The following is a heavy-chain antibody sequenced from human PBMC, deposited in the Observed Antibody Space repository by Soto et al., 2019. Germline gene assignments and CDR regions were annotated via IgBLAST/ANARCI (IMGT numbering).Heavy chain of an antibody. Sequence: QLHLVQSGAVVKKPGASVTVSCSASGYPVTAYYMHWVRQAPGRGPEWMGGINPATGAAKYTQTFQGRVTMTRDTATSTGFIELSGLTSKDTAVFYCARGGGVGVAGSAAFDMWGQGTVVTVSS. J-gene: IGHJ3*02. D-gene: IGHD3-3*01. V-gene: IGHV1-2*02. CDR1: GYPVTAYY. CDR3: ARGGGVGVAGSAAFDM. CDR2: INPATGAA.